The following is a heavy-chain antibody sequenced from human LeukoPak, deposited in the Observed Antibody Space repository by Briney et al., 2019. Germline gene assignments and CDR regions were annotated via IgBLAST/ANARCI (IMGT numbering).Heavy chain of an antibody. V-gene: IGHV3-7*05. CDR2: INEDGRAT. CDR1: GFTFSRYW. Sequence: GGSLRLSCVASGFTFSRYWMSWLRQAPGKGPEWVATINEDGRATYYVDSVKGRFTISRDNARNSLYLQVNSLRAEDTAVFYCARYPRCFDFWGRGALVTVSS. D-gene: IGHD2-2*01. CDR3: ARYPRCFDF. J-gene: IGHJ2*01.